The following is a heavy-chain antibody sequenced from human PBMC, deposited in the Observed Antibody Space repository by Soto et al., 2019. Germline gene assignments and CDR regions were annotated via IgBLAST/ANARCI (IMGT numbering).Heavy chain of an antibody. J-gene: IGHJ5*02. V-gene: IGHV3-21*01. CDR2: ISSSSSYI. Sequence: GGSLRLSCSASGLTFWSYGMNWVRQDPAKGLEWVSSISSSSSYIYYADSVKGRFTISRDNAKNSLYLQMNSLRAEDTAVYYCAREVAAAGTRRGWFDPWGQGTLVTVSS. D-gene: IGHD6-13*01. CDR3: AREVAAAGTRRGWFDP. CDR1: GLTFWSYG.